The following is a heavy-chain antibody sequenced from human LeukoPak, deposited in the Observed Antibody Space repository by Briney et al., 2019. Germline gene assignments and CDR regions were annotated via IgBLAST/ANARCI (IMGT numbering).Heavy chain of an antibody. CDR3: ARGRGIAAAGTGDEYFQH. CDR2: IIPLLGIA. J-gene: IGHJ1*01. Sequence: SVKVSCKASGGTFSSYAISWVRQAPGQGLEWMGRIIPLLGIANYAQKFQGRVTITADKSTSTAYMELSSLRSEDTAVYYCARGRGIAAAGTGDEYFQHWGQGTLVTVSS. D-gene: IGHD6-13*01. CDR1: GGTFSSYA. V-gene: IGHV1-69*04.